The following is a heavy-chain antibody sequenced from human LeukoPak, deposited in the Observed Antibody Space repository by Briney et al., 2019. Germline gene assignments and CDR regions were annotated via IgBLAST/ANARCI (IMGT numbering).Heavy chain of an antibody. CDR2: TRNKADSYTT. CDR3: ARDTRDGIDY. V-gene: IGHV3-72*01. Sequence: PGGSLRLSCAASGFTFSDYYMDWVRQAPGKGLEWVGRTRNKADSYTTDYAASVKGRFSISRDDSQNSLFLQMNSLKTEDTAVYYCARDTRDGIDYWGQGTLVTVSS. D-gene: IGHD5-24*01. CDR1: GFTFSDYY. J-gene: IGHJ4*02.